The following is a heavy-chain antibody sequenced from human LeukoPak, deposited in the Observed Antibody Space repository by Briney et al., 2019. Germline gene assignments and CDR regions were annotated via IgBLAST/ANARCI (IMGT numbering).Heavy chain of an antibody. Sequence: SETLSLTCTVSGGSISSYYWSWIRQPPGKGLEWIGYIYYSGSTNYNPSLKSRVTISVDTSTNQFSLKLSSVTAAGTAVYYCARDLGGYSYGYDYYYYGMDVWGQGTTVTVSS. CDR1: GGSISSYY. J-gene: IGHJ6*02. CDR2: IYYSGST. CDR3: ARDLGGYSYGYDYYYYGMDV. V-gene: IGHV4-59*01. D-gene: IGHD5-18*01.